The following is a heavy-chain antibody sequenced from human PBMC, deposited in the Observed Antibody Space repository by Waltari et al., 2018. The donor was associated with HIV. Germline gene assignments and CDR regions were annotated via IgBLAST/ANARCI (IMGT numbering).Heavy chain of an antibody. CDR2: FDREVNAA. V-gene: IGHV1-24*01. D-gene: IGHD6-13*01. Sequence: QVQLEQPGAEVKTHGAYVKVACKVPGHTLSEMSMHCVRQAPGKGLEWMGYFDREVNAAVYAAKFQGRVTMTQDASADTSYMELSSLRSEDTAVYFCAALLAAVPEAVSEYFEFWGQGALVIVSS. CDR3: AALLAAVPEAVSEYFEF. CDR1: GHTLSEMS. J-gene: IGHJ4*02.